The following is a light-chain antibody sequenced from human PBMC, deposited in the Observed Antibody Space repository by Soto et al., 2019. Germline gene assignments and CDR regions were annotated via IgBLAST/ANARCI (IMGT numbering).Light chain of an antibody. V-gene: IGKV1-39*01. Sequence: DIPMTQSPSSLSASVGDRVTITCRASQSINPYLNCYQQKPGKAPNLLIHAASSLHSRVPSRFSGSGAGTECTLTISSLQPEDFATYYCHQGYRIPRTFGQGTTV. CDR1: QSINPY. CDR3: HQGYRIPRT. J-gene: IGKJ1*01. CDR2: AAS.